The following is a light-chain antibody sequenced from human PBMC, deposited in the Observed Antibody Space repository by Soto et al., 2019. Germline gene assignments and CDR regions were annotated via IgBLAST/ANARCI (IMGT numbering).Light chain of an antibody. J-gene: IGKJ2*01. CDR3: QQYHTYYT. CDR1: QSVSTY. CDR2: GAS. V-gene: IGKV1-39*01. Sequence: DIQMTQSPSSLSTSVGDRVTITCRTSQSVSTYLNWYQQRPGKAPKLLIYGASSLQSGVPSRFSGSGSGTEFTLTISGLQPDDFASYYCQQYHTYYTFGQGTRVESK.